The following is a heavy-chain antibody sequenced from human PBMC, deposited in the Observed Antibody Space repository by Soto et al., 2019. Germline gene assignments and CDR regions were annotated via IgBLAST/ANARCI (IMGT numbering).Heavy chain of an antibody. D-gene: IGHD3-16*01. Sequence: ASVKVSCKASGGTFSSYTISWVRQAPGQGLEWMGRIIPILGIANYAQKFQGRVTITADKSTSTAYMELSSLRSEDTAVYYCARDEIRPPHDGPFAGGMDVWGQGTTVTVSS. CDR3: ARDEIRPPHDGPFAGGMDV. J-gene: IGHJ6*02. V-gene: IGHV1-69*04. CDR2: IIPILGIA. CDR1: GGTFSSYT.